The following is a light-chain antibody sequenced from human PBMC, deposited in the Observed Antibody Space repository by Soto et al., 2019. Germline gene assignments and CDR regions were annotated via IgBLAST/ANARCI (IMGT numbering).Light chain of an antibody. Sequence: ELVLTQSPGTLSLSPGERATLSCRASQSVSSSSLAWYQHKPGQPPRLLIFGVSTRATGVPDRFSGSGSGTDFTLTISRLEPEDCAVYYCQQYGTSPFAFGPGTKVDIK. J-gene: IGKJ3*01. CDR2: GVS. CDR1: QSVSSSS. CDR3: QQYGTSPFA. V-gene: IGKV3-20*01.